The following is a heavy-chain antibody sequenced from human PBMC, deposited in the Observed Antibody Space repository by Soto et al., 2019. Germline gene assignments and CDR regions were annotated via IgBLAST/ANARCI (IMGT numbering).Heavy chain of an antibody. CDR2: ISGSGGST. D-gene: IGHD3-16*02. CDR1: GFTFSSYA. CDR3: AKDRSYYDYIWGSYRGDSFDY. V-gene: IGHV3-23*01. Sequence: GGSLRLSCAASGFTFSSYAMSWVRQAPGKGLEWVSAISGSGGSTYYADSVKGRFTISRDNSKNTLYLQMNSLRAEDTAVYYCAKDRSYYDYIWGSYRGDSFDYWGQGTLVTVSS. J-gene: IGHJ4*02.